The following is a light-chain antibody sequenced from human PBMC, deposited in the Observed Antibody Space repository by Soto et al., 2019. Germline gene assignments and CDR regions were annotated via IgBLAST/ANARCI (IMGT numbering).Light chain of an antibody. CDR3: QQYNNWPPYT. CDR2: DAS. CDR1: QTVSSN. V-gene: IGKV3-15*01. J-gene: IGKJ3*01. Sequence: EVVVAQSAATLSVSPGERATLSCRASQTVSSNLAWYQQKPGQAPRLLIYDASTRATGIPARFSGSGSGTEFTLTISSLQSEDSAVYLCQQYNNWPPYTIGPGTKVDIK.